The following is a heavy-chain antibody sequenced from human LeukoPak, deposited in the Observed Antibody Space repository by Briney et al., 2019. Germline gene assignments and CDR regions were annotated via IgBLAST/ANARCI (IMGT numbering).Heavy chain of an antibody. Sequence: AGGSLRLSCAASGFTFDDYGMSWVRQAPGKGLEWVSGINWNGGSTGYADSVKGRFTISRDNAKNSLYLQMNSLRAEDTAVYYCARQGLEVRGVTYAYYMDVWGKGTTVTVSS. CDR1: GFTFDDYG. V-gene: IGHV3-20*04. D-gene: IGHD3-10*01. J-gene: IGHJ6*03. CDR3: ARQGLEVRGVTYAYYMDV. CDR2: INWNGGST.